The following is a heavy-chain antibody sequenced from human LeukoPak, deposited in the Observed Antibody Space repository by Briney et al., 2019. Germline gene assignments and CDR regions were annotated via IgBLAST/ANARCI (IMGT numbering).Heavy chain of an antibody. CDR1: GFTFSSYG. CDR3: AKLFGGWYSSGWYGDY. CDR2: IWYDGSNK. V-gene: IGHV3-33*06. J-gene: IGHJ4*02. Sequence: GGSLRLSCAVSGFTFSSYGMHWVRQAPGKGLEWVAVIWYDGSNKYYADSVKGRFTISRDNSKNTLYLQMNSLRAEDTAVYYCAKLFGGWYSSGWYGDYWGQGTLVTVSS. D-gene: IGHD6-19*01.